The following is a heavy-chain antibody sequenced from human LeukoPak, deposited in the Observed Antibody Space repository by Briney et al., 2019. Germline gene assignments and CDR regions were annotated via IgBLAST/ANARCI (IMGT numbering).Heavy chain of an antibody. D-gene: IGHD3-10*01. CDR3: ARHDSYIPY. CDR2: ISDVEKIP. Sequence: QTGGSLRLSCAASEFTFTNYAMSWVRQAPGKGLEWVSGISDVEKIPYYSDSVKGRFTISRDNSKKTVYLQMNNLRAEDTAVYFCARHDSYIPYWGQGIPVTVSS. J-gene: IGHJ4*02. V-gene: IGHV3-23*01. CDR1: EFTFTNYA.